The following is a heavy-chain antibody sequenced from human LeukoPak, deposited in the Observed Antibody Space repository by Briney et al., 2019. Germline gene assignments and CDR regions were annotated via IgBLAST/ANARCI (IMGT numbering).Heavy chain of an antibody. Sequence: ASVKVSCKASGYTFTSYYMRWVRQAPGQGLEWMGIINPSGGSTSYAQKFQGRVTMTRDTSTSTVYVELSSLRSEDTAVYYCATELGMRKDFDYWGQGTLVTVSS. CDR3: ATELGMRKDFDY. D-gene: IGHD7-27*01. J-gene: IGHJ4*02. V-gene: IGHV1-46*01. CDR1: GYTFTSYY. CDR2: INPSGGST.